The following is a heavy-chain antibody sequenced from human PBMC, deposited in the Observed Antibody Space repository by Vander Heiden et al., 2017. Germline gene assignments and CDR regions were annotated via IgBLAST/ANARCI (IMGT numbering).Heavy chain of an antibody. Sequence: EVQLVESGGGLVQPGRSLRLSCAASGFTFDDYAMHWVRQAPGKGLEWVSGISWNSGSIGYADSVKGRFTISRDNAKNSRYLQMNSMRAEETALYYCAKDSSVWYEGVMWYDPWGHGSLVNVSS. CDR2: ISWNSGSI. CDR3: AKDSSVWYEGVMWYDP. V-gene: IGHV3-9*01. D-gene: IGHD6-19*01. CDR1: GFTFDDYA. J-gene: IGHJ5*02.